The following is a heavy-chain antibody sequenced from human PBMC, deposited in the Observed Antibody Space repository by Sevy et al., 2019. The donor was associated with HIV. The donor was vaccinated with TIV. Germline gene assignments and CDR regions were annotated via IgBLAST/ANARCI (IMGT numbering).Heavy chain of an antibody. CDR1: GFTFSSYS. CDR2: ISSSSSYI. J-gene: IGHJ4*02. Sequence: GGSLRLSCAASGFTFSSYSMNWVRQAPGKGLEWVSSISSSSSYIYYADSVKGRFTISRDNAKNSLYLQMNSLRAEDTAVYYWARGEFRYYAYVWWSSPSLGGYFDYWGQGTLVTVSS. D-gene: IGHD3-16*01. CDR3: ARGEFRYYAYVWWSSPSLGGYFDY. V-gene: IGHV3-21*01.